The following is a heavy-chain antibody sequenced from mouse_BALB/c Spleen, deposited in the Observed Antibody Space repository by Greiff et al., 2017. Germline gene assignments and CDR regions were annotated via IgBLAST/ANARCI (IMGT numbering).Heavy chain of an antibody. V-gene: IGHV2-9*02. Sequence: QVHVKQSGPGLVAPSQSLSITCTVSGFSLTSYGVHWVRQPPGKGLEWLGVIWAGGSTNYNSALMSRLSISKDNSKSQVFLKMNSLQTDDTAMYYCARDPGEAYWGQGTLVTVSA. CDR1: GFSLTSYG. D-gene: IGHD2-13*01. J-gene: IGHJ3*01. CDR3: ARDPGEAY. CDR2: IWAGGST.